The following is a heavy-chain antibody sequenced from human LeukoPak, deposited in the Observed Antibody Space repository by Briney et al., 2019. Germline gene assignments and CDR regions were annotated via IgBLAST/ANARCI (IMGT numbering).Heavy chain of an antibody. J-gene: IGHJ4*02. V-gene: IGHV4-4*07. Sequence: PSETLSLTCTVSGDSLNTYYWDWIRQPAGKGLEWIGRIHHSGATNYNPSLKSRVTMSVDMSKNQFSLILRSVTAADTAVYYCARDKGVERLGGVYFDSWGQGTLVIVSS. CDR3: ARDKGVERLGGVYFDS. CDR2: IHHSGAT. D-gene: IGHD1-26*01. CDR1: GDSLNTYY.